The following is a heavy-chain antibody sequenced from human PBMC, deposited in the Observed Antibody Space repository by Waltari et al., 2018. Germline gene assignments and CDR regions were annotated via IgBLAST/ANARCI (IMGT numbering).Heavy chain of an antibody. CDR3: TSESLDDFDF. CDR2: TYYRSKWYN. Sequence: QVQLKQSVPGLVIPSQTLSLTSSIAGDSVPSNLSACNWSRQSTTSGLEWLGSTYYRSKWYNDYAVSVKSRMSIKPDTFRNQYTVVHNSVKHEETDEYDSTSESLDDFDFWGQGTLVTVSS. J-gene: IGHJ4*02. V-gene: IGHV6-1*01. CDR1: GDSVPSNLSA.